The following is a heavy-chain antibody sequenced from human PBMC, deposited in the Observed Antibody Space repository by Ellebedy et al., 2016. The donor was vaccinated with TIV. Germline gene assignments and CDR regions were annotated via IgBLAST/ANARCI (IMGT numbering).Heavy chain of an antibody. Sequence: GESLKISCKGSGFTFTDYWVGWVRQLHGKGLEWMGIIYPGDSDTRYSPSFQGQVTISADKSISTAYLQWSSLKASDTAMYYCARKPPGIGAAGHDFWGQGTLVTVSS. V-gene: IGHV5-51*01. CDR3: ARKPPGIGAAGHDF. CDR2: IYPGDSDT. D-gene: IGHD6-13*01. CDR1: GFTFTDYW. J-gene: IGHJ4*02.